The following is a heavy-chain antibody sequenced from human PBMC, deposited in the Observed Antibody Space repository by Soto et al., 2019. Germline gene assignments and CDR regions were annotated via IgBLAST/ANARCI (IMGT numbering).Heavy chain of an antibody. V-gene: IGHV1-46*01. CDR3: AGSPPGDYHDYAMDV. CDR2: INPNGGGT. D-gene: IGHD3-16*01. J-gene: IGHJ6*02. CDR1: GYTFTSDY. Sequence: GASVKVSCKASGYTFTSDYIHWVRQAPGQGLEWMGIINPNGGGTTSSQKFPGRIILTGDTSTSTVYMELSSLRSEDTAVYYCAGSPPGDYHDYAMDVWGQGTTVTVSS.